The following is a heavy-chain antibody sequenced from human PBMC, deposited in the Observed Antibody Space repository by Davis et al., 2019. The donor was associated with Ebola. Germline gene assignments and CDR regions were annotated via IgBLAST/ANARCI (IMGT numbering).Heavy chain of an antibody. CDR1: GFTFNNYA. V-gene: IGHV3-23*01. D-gene: IGHD4-23*01. Sequence: GESLKISCAASGFTFNNYAMTWVRQAPGKGLEWVSAISGSGGSTYYADSVKGRFTISRDNSKNTLYLQMNSLRAEDTAVYYCAKDGRKRDGGYYYYGMDVWGQGTTVTVSS. J-gene: IGHJ6*02. CDR3: AKDGRKRDGGYYYYGMDV. CDR2: ISGSGGST.